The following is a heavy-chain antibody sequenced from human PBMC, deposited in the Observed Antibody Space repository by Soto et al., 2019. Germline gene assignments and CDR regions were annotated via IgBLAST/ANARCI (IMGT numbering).Heavy chain of an antibody. CDR1: GFTFSSYW. CDR2: INSDGSST. J-gene: IGHJ4*02. CDR3: ARDQGYCSGGSCYVAGY. D-gene: IGHD2-15*01. V-gene: IGHV3-74*01. Sequence: EVQLVESGGGLVQPGGSLRLSCAASGFTFSSYWMHWVRQAPGKGLVWVSRINSDGSSTGYADSVMGRFTISRDNAKNTRYLQMNSLRAEDTAVYYCARDQGYCSGGSCYVAGYWGQGTLVTVSS.